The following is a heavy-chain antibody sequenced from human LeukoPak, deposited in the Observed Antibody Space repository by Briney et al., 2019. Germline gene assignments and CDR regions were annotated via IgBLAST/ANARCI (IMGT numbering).Heavy chain of an antibody. J-gene: IGHJ6*02. V-gene: IGHV3-7*04. CDR1: GFTFKNYC. CDR2: IRQDGSEK. Sequence: GGSLRLSCAACGFTFKNYCMTWVRQAPGKGLQWVANIRQDGSEKHYVDSVKGRFTVSRDNAKNSLYLQMNSLRAEDTAVYYCARAMDVWGQGTTVTVSS. CDR3: ARAMDV.